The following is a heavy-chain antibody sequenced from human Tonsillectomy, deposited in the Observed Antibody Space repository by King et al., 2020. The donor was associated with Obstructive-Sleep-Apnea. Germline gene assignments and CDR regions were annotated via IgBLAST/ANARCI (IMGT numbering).Heavy chain of an antibody. CDR1: GFTFSSYS. Sequence: VQLVESGGGLVQPGGSLRLSCAASGFTFSSYSMNWVRQAPGKGLEWVSYISSSSSTIYYADSVKGRFTISRDNAKNSLYLQMNSLRAEDTAVYYCAREDYYDSSGYYYYYGMDVWGQGTTVTISS. J-gene: IGHJ6*02. CDR2: ISSSSSTI. V-gene: IGHV3-48*04. D-gene: IGHD3-22*01. CDR3: AREDYYDSSGYYYYYGMDV.